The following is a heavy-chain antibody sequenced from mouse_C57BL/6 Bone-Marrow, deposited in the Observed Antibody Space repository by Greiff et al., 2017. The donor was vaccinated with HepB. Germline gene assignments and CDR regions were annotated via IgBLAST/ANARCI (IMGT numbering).Heavy chain of an antibody. CDR1: GFTFSSYA. CDR2: ISDGGSYT. J-gene: IGHJ4*01. V-gene: IGHV5-4*01. Sequence: EVHLVESGGGLVKPGGSLKLSCAASGFTFSSYAMSWVRQTPEKRLEWVATISDGGSYTYYPDNVKGRFTISRDNAKNNLYLQMSHLKSEDTAMYYCARDLYYYAMDYGGQGTSVTVSS. CDR3: ARDLYYYAMDY.